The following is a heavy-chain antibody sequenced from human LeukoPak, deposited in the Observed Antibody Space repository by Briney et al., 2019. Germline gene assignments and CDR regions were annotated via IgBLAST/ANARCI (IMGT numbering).Heavy chain of an antibody. CDR3: ARVRYCSGGSCYGGSYFDY. J-gene: IGHJ4*02. Sequence: SETLSLTCTVSGGSISSFYWSWIRQPAEKGLEWIGRIYTSGSTNYNPSLKSRVTMSVDTSKNQFSLKLSSVTAADTAVYYCARVRYCSGGSCYGGSYFDYWGQGTLVTVSS. V-gene: IGHV4-4*07. D-gene: IGHD2-15*01. CDR2: IYTSGST. CDR1: GGSISSFY.